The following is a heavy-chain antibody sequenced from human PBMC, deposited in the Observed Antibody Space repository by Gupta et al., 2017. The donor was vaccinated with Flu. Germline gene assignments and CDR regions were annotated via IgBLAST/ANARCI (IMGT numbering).Heavy chain of an antibody. V-gene: IGHV4-38-2*01. CDR2: VFHDGNT. CDR3: ARSYQARHYFDY. CDR1: GFPITSYY. Sequence: QVQLRESGPGLVKPSETLSLTCAVSGFPITSYYWGWIRQPPGKGLEWIGSVFHDGNTYYNPSLNGRVTMSIDTSKNQFSLKVTSVTAADTPVYYWARSYQARHYFDYWGQGTLVTVSS. J-gene: IGHJ4*02.